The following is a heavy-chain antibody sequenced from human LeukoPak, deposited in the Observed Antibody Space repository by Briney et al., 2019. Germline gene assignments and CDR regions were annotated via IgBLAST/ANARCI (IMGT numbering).Heavy chain of an antibody. CDR1: GYTFTSYG. Sequence: ASVKVSCKASGYTFTSYGISWVRQAPGQGLEWMGWISAYNGNTNYAQKLQGRVTMTTDTSTSTAYMELRSLRSDDTAVYYCARWGYSGSREGYFQHWGQGTLVTVSS. J-gene: IGHJ1*01. CDR2: ISAYNGNT. CDR3: ARWGYSGSREGYFQH. V-gene: IGHV1-18*01. D-gene: IGHD1-26*01.